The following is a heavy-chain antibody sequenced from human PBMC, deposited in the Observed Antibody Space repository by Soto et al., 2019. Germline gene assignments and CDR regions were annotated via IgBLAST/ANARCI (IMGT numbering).Heavy chain of an antibody. CDR3: ARTESRPQEEAMVRGVIIMGAWDY. V-gene: IGHV3-30-3*01. Sequence: PGGSLRLSCAASGFTFSSYAMHWVRQAPGKGLEWVAVISYDGSNKYYADSVKGRFTISRDNSKNTLYLQMNSLRAEDTAVYYCARTESRPQEEAMVRGVIIMGAWDYWGQGTLVTVSS. CDR2: ISYDGSNK. CDR1: GFTFSSYA. D-gene: IGHD3-10*01. J-gene: IGHJ4*02.